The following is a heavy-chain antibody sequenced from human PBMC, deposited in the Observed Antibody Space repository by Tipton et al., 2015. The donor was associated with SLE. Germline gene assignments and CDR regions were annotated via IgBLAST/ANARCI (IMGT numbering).Heavy chain of an antibody. CDR3: ASLYDIVTETDWFFDL. D-gene: IGHD3-9*01. CDR1: GYALSTGYF. CDR2: FFHSGKT. Sequence: GLVKPSETLSLTCEISGYALSTGYFWGWVRQSPGKGLEWIGSFFHSGKTVYNSSLKNRVTISSDTSKNQFSLKLSSVTAADTAVYYCASLYDIVTETDWFFDLWGRGILVIVSA. V-gene: IGHV4-38-2*01. J-gene: IGHJ2*01.